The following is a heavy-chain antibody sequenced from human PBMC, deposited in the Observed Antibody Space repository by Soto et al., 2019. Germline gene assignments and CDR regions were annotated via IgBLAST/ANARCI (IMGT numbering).Heavy chain of an antibody. CDR1: GFTFSSYG. D-gene: IGHD6-19*01. V-gene: IGHV3-23*01. Sequence: GGSLRLSCAASGFTFSSYGMSWVRQAPGKGLEWVSTIIGSGGTSFFADSVKGRFTISRDNSKNTLYLQMNSLRAEDTAVYYCAKRIAVDGAAYYMDYWGQGTQVTVSS. J-gene: IGHJ4*02. CDR3: AKRIAVDGAAYYMDY. CDR2: IIGSGGTS.